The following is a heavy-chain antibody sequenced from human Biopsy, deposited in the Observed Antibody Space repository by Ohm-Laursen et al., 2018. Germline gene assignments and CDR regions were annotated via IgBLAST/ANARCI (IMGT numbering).Heavy chain of an antibody. D-gene: IGHD2-8*01. V-gene: IGHV3-33*06. CDR2: IWHDGSNK. J-gene: IGHJ4*02. CDR3: AKCMTGGSNYYFHH. Sequence: SLRLSCAASGFTFSSYGMHWVRQAPGKGLAWVAAIWHDGSNKNYADSVKGRFTISRDNSKNTLYLQMNSLRGEDPAVYYCAKCMTGGSNYYFHHCGQGTLVTVSS. CDR1: GFTFSSYG.